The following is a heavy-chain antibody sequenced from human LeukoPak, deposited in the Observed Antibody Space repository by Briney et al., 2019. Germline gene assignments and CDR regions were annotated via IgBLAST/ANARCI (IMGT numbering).Heavy chain of an antibody. D-gene: IGHD3-16*01. CDR1: GCSISSYY. J-gene: IGHJ4*02. Sequence: SESLSLTCTVSGCSISSYYWSWIRQPPGKGLEWIGYIYYSGSTNYNPSLKSRVTISVDTSKNQFSLKLSSVTAADTAVYYCARGGLRGAIDYWGQGTLVTVSS. CDR3: ARGGLRGAIDY. V-gene: IGHV4-59*01. CDR2: IYYSGST.